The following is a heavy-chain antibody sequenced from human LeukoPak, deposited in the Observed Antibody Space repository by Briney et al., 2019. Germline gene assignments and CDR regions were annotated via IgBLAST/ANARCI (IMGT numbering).Heavy chain of an antibody. D-gene: IGHD6-13*01. CDR2: INHSGTT. CDR3: ASALPFQLVH. Sequence: PSETLSLTCAVYGGSFSGYYWSWIRQPPGKGLGWIGEINHSGTTNYNPSLKSRVTISVDKSKNQFSLKLSSVTAADTAVYYCASALPFQLVHWGQGTLVTVSS. V-gene: IGHV4-34*01. CDR1: GGSFSGYY. J-gene: IGHJ4*02.